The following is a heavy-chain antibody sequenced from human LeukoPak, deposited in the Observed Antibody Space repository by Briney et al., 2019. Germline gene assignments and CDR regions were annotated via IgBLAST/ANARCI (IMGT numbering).Heavy chain of an antibody. V-gene: IGHV6-1*01. CDR1: GDSVSSNSAA. Sequence: SQTLSLTCAISGDSVSSNSAAWNWIRQSPSRGLEWLGRIYCRPKWYNDYAVSVKGRITINPDTSKNQFSLHLNSVTPEDTAVYYCVRGRRRHQLPRGAFDIWGQGTMVTVSS. CDR3: VRGRRRHQLPRGAFDI. D-gene: IGHD2-2*01. CDR2: IYCRPKWYN. J-gene: IGHJ3*02.